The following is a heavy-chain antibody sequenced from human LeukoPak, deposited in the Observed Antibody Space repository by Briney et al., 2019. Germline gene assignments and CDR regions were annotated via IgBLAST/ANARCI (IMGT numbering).Heavy chain of an antibody. CDR2: IYYSGST. CDR1: GGSISSYY. Sequence: SETLSLTCTVSGGSISSYYWSWIRQPPGKGLEWIGYIYYSGSTNYNPSLKSRVTISVDTSKNQFSLKLSSVTAADTAVYYCARDRQQWLVRGAFDIRGQGTTVTVSS. V-gene: IGHV4-59*01. J-gene: IGHJ3*02. D-gene: IGHD6-19*01. CDR3: ARDRQQWLVRGAFDI.